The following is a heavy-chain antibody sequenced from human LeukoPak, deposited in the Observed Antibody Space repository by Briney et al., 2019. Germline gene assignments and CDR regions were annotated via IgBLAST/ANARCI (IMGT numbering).Heavy chain of an antibody. V-gene: IGHV4-34*01. CDR1: GGSFSGYY. CDR2: INHSGST. D-gene: IGHD3-10*01. Sequence: PSETLSLTCAVYGGSFSGYYWSWIRQPPGKGLEWIGEINHSGSTNYNPSLKSRVTISVDTSKNQFSLKLSSVTAADTAVYYCARGRGAAAPRDYWGQGTLVTVSS. CDR3: ARGRGAAAPRDY. J-gene: IGHJ4*02.